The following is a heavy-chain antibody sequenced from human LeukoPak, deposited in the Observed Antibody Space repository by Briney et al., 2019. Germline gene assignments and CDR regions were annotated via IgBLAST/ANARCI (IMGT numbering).Heavy chain of an antibody. D-gene: IGHD3-9*01. J-gene: IGHJ3*02. CDR3: ARDRGYYDTLTGLRPGAFDI. Sequence: PGGSLRLSCAASGFTFSSYSMNWVRQAPGKGLEWVSSISSSSSYIYYADSVKGRFTISRDNAKNSLYLQMNSLRAEDTAVYYCARDRGYYDTLTGLRPGAFDIWGQGTMVTVSS. V-gene: IGHV3-21*01. CDR2: ISSSSSYI. CDR1: GFTFSSYS.